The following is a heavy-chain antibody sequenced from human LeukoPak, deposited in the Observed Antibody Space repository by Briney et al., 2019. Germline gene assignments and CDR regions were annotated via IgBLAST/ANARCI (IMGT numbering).Heavy chain of an antibody. CDR3: XXXXXXXXGHHDAFDI. Sequence: GGSLRLSCAASGFTFSSYSMNWVRQAPGKGLEWVSYISSSSSTIYYADSVKGRFTISRDNAKNSLYLQMNSLRDDDTAVYDCXXXXXXXXGHHDAFDIWGQGTMVTVSS. CDR2: ISSSSSTI. CDR1: GFTFSSYS. V-gene: IGHV3-48*02. J-gene: IGHJ3*02.